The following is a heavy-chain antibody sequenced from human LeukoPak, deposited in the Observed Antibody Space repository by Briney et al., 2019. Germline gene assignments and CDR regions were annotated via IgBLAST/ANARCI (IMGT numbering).Heavy chain of an antibody. V-gene: IGHV1-18*01. D-gene: IGHD1-26*01. Sequence: ASVKVSCKASGYTFNNYGITWVRQAPGQGLEWMGWISAYNGNTNYAQKLQGRATMTTDTSTSTAYMELRSLRSDDTAVYYCARDTEIVGANLGFDYWGQGTLVTVSS. J-gene: IGHJ4*02. CDR1: GYTFNNYG. CDR3: ARDTEIVGANLGFDY. CDR2: ISAYNGNT.